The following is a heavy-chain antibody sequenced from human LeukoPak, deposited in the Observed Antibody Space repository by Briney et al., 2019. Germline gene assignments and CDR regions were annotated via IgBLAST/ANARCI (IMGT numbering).Heavy chain of an antibody. V-gene: IGHV4-39*07. CDR1: GGSISSSTYY. J-gene: IGHJ4*02. D-gene: IGHD3-10*01. Sequence: SETLSLTCTVSGGSISSSTYYWGWIRQPPGKGLEWIGSIYYSGSTYYNPSLKSRVTISVDTSKNQFSLKLSSVTAADTAVYYCARVHNYGSGSPNGWYSDYWGQGTLVTVSS. CDR3: ARVHNYGSGSPNGWYSDY. CDR2: IYYSGST.